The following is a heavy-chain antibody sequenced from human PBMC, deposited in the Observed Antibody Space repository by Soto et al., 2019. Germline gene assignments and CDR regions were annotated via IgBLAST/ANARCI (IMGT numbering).Heavy chain of an antibody. CDR2: ISSSSSYI. CDR1: GFTFSSYS. CDR3: ASLGYCSSTSCYGPNWFDP. J-gene: IGHJ5*02. V-gene: IGHV3-21*01. Sequence: PGGSLRLSCAASGFTFSSYSMNWVRHAPGKGLEWVSSISSSSSYIYYADSVKGRFTISRDNAKNSLYLQMNSLRAEDTAVYYCASLGYCSSTSCYGPNWFDPWGQGTLVTVSS. D-gene: IGHD2-2*01.